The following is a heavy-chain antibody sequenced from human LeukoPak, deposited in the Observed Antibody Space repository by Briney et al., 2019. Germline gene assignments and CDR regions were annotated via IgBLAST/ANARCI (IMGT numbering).Heavy chain of an antibody. CDR1: GDSGASSGSYW. CDR3: ARDISNRKGSD. Sequence: SETLSLTCDVSGDSGASSGSYWSGWFRQPPGKGPEWIGYVHSSGSTKYNSSLGSRVTISMDTSRNQFSLKLSSVTAADTAVYFCARDISNRKGSDWGQGTLVTVSS. CDR2: VHSSGST. V-gene: IGHV4-61*01. J-gene: IGHJ4*02. D-gene: IGHD2-15*01.